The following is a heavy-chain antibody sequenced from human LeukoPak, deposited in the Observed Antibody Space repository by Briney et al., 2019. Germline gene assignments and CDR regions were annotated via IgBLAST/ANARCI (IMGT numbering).Heavy chain of an antibody. J-gene: IGHJ1*01. CDR1: GFTFSNYW. CDR3: AAYSSLNRREFQY. V-gene: IGHV3-7*01. CDR2: IKTDGSEK. D-gene: IGHD3-22*01. Sequence: GSLRLSCEGSGFTFSNYWMGWVRQAPGKGLQWVANIKTDGSEKYYVDSVKGRFTISRDNAKNSLYLQMNSLRAEDTAVYYCAAYSSLNRREFQYWGQGTLLTVSS.